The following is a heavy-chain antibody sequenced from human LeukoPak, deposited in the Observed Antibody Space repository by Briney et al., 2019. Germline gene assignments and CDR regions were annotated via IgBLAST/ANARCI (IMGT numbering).Heavy chain of an antibody. V-gene: IGHV4-59*08. CDR1: GGSMSSYY. CDR2: IYYSGST. D-gene: IGHD5-24*01. Sequence: SETLSLTCTVSGGSMSSYYWSWIRQPPGKGLGWIGYIYYSGSTNYNPSLKSRVTISVDTSKNQFSLKLSSLTAADTAVYYCSRGARAGYNLEPFDYWGQGTLVTVSS. J-gene: IGHJ4*02. CDR3: SRGARAGYNLEPFDY.